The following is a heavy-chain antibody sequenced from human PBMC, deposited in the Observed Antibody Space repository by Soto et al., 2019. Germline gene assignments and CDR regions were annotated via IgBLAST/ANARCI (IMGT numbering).Heavy chain of an antibody. D-gene: IGHD2-15*01. CDR1: GGAFSDYA. V-gene: IGHV1-69*12. J-gene: IGHJ6*02. CDR3: ASWLKGPDIGNYYYGMDV. Sequence: QVQLVQSGAEVKKPGSSVKVSCKASGGAFSDYAFSWVRQAPGQGLEWLGGIMPIFRAPDYAQKVQSRVTITADEFTRTAYMEMNSLRSEDTAVYYCASWLKGPDIGNYYYGMDVWGQGTTVTVS. CDR2: IMPIFRAP.